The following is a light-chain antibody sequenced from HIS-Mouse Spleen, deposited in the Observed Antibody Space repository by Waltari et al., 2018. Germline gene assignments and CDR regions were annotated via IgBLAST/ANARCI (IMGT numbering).Light chain of an antibody. V-gene: IGKV2-28*01. J-gene: IGKJ1*01. CDR1: QSLLHSNGYNY. Sequence: DIVMTQSPLSLPVTPVEPASIPCSPSQSLLHSNGYNYLDWYLQKPGQSPQLLIYLGSNRASGVPDRFSGSGSGTDFTLKISRVEAEDVGVYYCMQALQTPRTFGQGTKVEIK. CDR3: MQALQTPRT. CDR2: LGS.